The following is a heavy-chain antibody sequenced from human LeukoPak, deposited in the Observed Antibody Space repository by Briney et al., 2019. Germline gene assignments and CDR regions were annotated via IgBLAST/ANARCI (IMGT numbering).Heavy chain of an antibody. CDR1: GFTFSSYA. Sequence: GGSLRLSCAASGFTFSSYAMSWVRQAPGKGLEWVSAISGSGGSTYYADSVKGRFTISRDNSKNTLYLQMNSLRAEDTAVYYRARSYSGTYYVDYWVQGTLVTVSS. CDR3: ARSYSGTYYVDY. J-gene: IGHJ4*02. D-gene: IGHD1-26*01. CDR2: ISGSGGST. V-gene: IGHV3-23*01.